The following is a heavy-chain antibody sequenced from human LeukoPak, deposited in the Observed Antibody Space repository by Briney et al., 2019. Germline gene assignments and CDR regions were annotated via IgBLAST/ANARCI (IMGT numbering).Heavy chain of an antibody. CDR2: IYTSGST. V-gene: IGHV4-4*07. J-gene: IGHJ5*02. Sequence: SETLSLTCTVSGGSISSYYWSWIRQPAGKGLEWIGRIYTSGSTNYNPSLKSRVTMSVDTSKNQFSLKLSSVTAADTAVYYCARYRGYSGYDPAPWFVPWGQGTLVTVSS. CDR1: GGSISSYY. D-gene: IGHD5-12*01. CDR3: ARYRGYSGYDPAPWFVP.